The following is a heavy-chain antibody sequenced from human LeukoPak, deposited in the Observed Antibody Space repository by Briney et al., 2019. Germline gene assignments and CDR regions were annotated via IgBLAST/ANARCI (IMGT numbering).Heavy chain of an antibody. D-gene: IGHD2-21*01. Sequence: GGSLRLSCAASGFTFSSYGMHWVRQAPGKGLEWVAFIRYDGSNKYYADSVKGRFILSRDNSKNTLYLQMNSLRAEDTAVYYCAKDSALYCGGDCSPGNWGQGTLVTVSS. J-gene: IGHJ4*02. CDR1: GFTFSSYG. V-gene: IGHV3-30*02. CDR3: AKDSALYCGGDCSPGN. CDR2: IRYDGSNK.